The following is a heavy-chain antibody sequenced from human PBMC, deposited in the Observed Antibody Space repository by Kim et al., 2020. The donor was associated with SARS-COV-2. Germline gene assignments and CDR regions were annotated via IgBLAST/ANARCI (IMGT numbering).Heavy chain of an antibody. Sequence: KFQSRVTITADESTSTAYMELSSLRSEDTAVYYCARSIGYDSYYYYGMDVWGQGTTVTVSS. CDR3: ARSIGYDSYYYYGMDV. J-gene: IGHJ6*02. D-gene: IGHD5-12*01. V-gene: IGHV1-69*01.